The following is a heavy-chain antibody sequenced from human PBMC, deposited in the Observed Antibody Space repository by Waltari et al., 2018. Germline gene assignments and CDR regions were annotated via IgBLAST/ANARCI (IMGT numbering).Heavy chain of an antibody. CDR3: ARESSSTFDS. CDR2: INSAGTTT. V-gene: IGHV3-74*01. J-gene: IGHJ4*02. Sequence: EVQLVESGGGLVHPGGSLRVSCSASRFPFGSYWMHWVRQAPGKGLVWVSHINSAGTTTTYADSVKGRFTISRDNAKNTLYLQMNSLRAEDTAVYYCARESSSTFDSWGQGTLVTVSS. CDR1: RFPFGSYW. D-gene: IGHD6-6*01.